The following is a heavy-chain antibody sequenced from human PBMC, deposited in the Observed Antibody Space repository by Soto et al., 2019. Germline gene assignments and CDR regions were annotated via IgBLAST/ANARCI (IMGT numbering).Heavy chain of an antibody. D-gene: IGHD5-12*01. CDR3: ARSIVATISPFSPWDV. V-gene: IGHV1-24*01. CDR2: FDPEDGET. Sequence: ASGRVSCKVSAYTLTELSMHCVRQAPGKRLEWMGGFDPEDGETIYAQKFQGRVTITRDTSASTAYMELSSLRSEDTAVYYCARSIVATISPFSPWDVWGKGTTVTVFS. CDR1: AYTLTELS. J-gene: IGHJ6*03.